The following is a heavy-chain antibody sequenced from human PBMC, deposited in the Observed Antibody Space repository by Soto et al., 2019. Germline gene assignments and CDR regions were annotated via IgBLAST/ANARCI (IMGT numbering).Heavy chain of an antibody. J-gene: IGHJ2*01. D-gene: IGHD3-16*01. V-gene: IGHV3-30-3*01. Sequence: QVQLVESGGGVVQPGRSLRLSCAASGFTFSSYAMHWVRQAPGKGLEWVAVISYDGSNKYYADSVKGRFTISRDNSKNTFYLQMNSLKTGERAGSYGASPLWRDASNWGSFDLWARGTLVPVS. CDR3: ASPLWRDASNWGSFDL. CDR1: GFTFSSYA. CDR2: ISYDGSNK.